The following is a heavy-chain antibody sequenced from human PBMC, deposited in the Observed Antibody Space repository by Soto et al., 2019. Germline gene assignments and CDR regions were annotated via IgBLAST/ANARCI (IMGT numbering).Heavy chain of an antibody. D-gene: IGHD5-12*01. CDR3: ARSLGDGYNYYFDY. CDR1: GGSISSGGYC. Sequence: SETLSLTCAVSGGSISSGGYCWSWIRQPPGKGLEWIGYIYHSGSTYYNPSLKSRVTISVDRSKNQFSLKLSSVTAADTAVYYCARSLGDGYNYYFDYWGQGTLVTVSS. CDR2: IYHSGST. V-gene: IGHV4-30-2*01. J-gene: IGHJ4*02.